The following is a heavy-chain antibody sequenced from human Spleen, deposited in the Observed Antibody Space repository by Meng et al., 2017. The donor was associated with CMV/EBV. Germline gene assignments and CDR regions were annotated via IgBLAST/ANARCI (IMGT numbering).Heavy chain of an antibody. CDR3: ARGTIFGVVKYGMDV. CDR2: IYYSGST. D-gene: IGHD3-3*01. CDR1: GGSISSGDYY. Sequence: SETLSLTCTVSGGSISSGDYYWSWIRQPPGKGLEWIGYIYYSGSTYYNPSLKSRVTISVDTSKNQFSLKLSSVTAADTAVYYCARGTIFGVVKYGMDVWGQGTTVTVSS. V-gene: IGHV4-30-4*08. J-gene: IGHJ6*02.